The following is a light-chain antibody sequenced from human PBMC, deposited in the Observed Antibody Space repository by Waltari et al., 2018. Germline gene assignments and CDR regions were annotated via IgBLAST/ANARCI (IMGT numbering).Light chain of an antibody. CDR3: SSYISSATLVV. CDR2: EVN. CDR1: SGDVGGYKY. V-gene: IGLV2-14*01. J-gene: IGLJ2*01. Sequence: QSVLTQPASVSGSPGQSITISCAGASGDVGGYKYVSWYQHNPGKVPKLLIYEVNTRPSGVSSRFSGSKSGDTASLTISRLQAEDEADYYCSSYISSATLVVFGGGTKLTVL.